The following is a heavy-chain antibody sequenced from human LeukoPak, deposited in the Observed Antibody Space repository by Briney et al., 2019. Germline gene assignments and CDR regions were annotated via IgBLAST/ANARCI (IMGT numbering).Heavy chain of an antibody. J-gene: IGHJ6*03. CDR2: ISGSGGST. CDR3: AKDLGSYYYYMDV. V-gene: IGHV3-23*01. D-gene: IGHD3-10*01. CDR1: GFTFSSYA. Sequence: TGGSLRLSCAASGFTFSSYAMSRVRQAPGKGLEWVSAISGSGGSTYYADSVKGRLTISRDNSKNTLYLQMNSLRAEDTAVYYCAKDLGSYYYYMDVWGKGTTVTVSS.